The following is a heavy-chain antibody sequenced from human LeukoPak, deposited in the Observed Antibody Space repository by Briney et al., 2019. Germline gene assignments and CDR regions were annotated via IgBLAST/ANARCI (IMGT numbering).Heavy chain of an antibody. CDR2: MNPVSGNA. J-gene: IGHJ4*02. D-gene: IGHD3-3*01. V-gene: IGHV1-8*01. CDR1: GYTFTNFD. Sequence: ASVKVSCKASGYTFTNFDINWVRQAPGQGLEWMGWMNPVSGNAGSAQKFQGRVTMTRDTSISTAYMELSRLRSDDTAVYYCARQGLELRFLEWISHWGQGTLVTVSS. CDR3: ARQGLELRFLEWISH.